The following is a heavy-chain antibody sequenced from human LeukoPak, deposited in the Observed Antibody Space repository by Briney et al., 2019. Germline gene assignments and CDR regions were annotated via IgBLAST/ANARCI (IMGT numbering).Heavy chain of an antibody. CDR2: IYYSGST. V-gene: IGHV4-39*07. CDR3: ASVGPDY. Sequence: SETLSLTCTVSGGSISSSSYYWGWIRQPPGKGLEWIGSIYYSGSTYYNPSLKSRVTISVDTSKNQFSLKLSSVTAADTAVYYCASVGPDYWGQGTLVTVSS. J-gene: IGHJ4*02. CDR1: GGSISSSSYY.